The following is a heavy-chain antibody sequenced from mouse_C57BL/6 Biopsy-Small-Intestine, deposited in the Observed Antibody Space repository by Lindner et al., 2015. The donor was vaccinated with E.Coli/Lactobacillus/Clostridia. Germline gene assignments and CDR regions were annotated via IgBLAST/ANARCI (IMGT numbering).Heavy chain of an antibody. J-gene: IGHJ3*01. CDR1: GFTFSDFG. CDR2: ISSGSSTI. CDR3: TREHAY. Sequence: VQLQESGGGLVKPGGSLKLSCAASGFTFSDFGMHWIRQTPEKGLEWVAYISSGSSTIYYADTVKGRFTISRDSAKNTLFLQMTSLRSEDTAMYYCTREHAYWGQGTLVTVSA. V-gene: IGHV5-17*01.